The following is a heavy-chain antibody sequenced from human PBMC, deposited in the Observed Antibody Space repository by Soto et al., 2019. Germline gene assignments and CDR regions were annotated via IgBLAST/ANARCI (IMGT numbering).Heavy chain of an antibody. Sequence: SETLSLTCTVSGGSISSGGYYWSWIRQHPWKGLEWIGYIYYSGSTYYNPSLKSRVTISVDTSKNQFSLKLSSVTAADTAVYYCASLSSTRILAYWGQGXLVTVYS. CDR2: IYYSGST. V-gene: IGHV4-31*03. CDR1: GGSISSGGYY. CDR3: ASLSSTRILAY. J-gene: IGHJ4*02. D-gene: IGHD2-15*01.